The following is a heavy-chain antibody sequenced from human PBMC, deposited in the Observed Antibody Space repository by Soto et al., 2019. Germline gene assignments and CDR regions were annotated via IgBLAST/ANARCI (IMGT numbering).Heavy chain of an antibody. Sequence: QVQLQESGPGLVKPSQTLSLTCTVSGGSISSGDYYWSWIRQPPGKGLEWIGSIYYSGSTYYNPSLKSRVTRSVDTSKNQFSLKLNSVTAADTAVYSCASRNSSPYFDYWGQGTLVTVSS. J-gene: IGHJ4*02. CDR2: IYYSGST. CDR3: ASRNSSPYFDY. CDR1: GGSISSGDYY. V-gene: IGHV4-30-4*01. D-gene: IGHD6-13*01.